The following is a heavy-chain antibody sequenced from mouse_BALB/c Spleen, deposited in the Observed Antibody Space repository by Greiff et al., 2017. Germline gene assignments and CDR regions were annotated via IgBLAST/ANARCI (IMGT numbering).Heavy chain of an antibody. D-gene: IGHD2-1*01. CDR2: IDPANGNT. J-gene: IGHJ4*01. CDR1: GFNIKDTY. V-gene: IGHV14-3*02. CDR3: ARGVYYGNYGAMDY. Sequence: EVQLQQSGAELVKPGASVKLSCTASGFNIKDTYMHWVKQRPEQGLEWIGRIDPANGNTKYDPKFQGKATITADTSSNTAYLQLSSLTSEDTAVYYCARGVYYGNYGAMDYWGQGTSVTVSS.